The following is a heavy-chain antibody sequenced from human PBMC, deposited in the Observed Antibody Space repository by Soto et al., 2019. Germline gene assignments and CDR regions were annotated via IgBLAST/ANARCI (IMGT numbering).Heavy chain of an antibody. V-gene: IGHV3-23*01. CDR3: AKDGLRGYSYADYFDY. D-gene: IGHD5-18*01. CDR2: ISGSGNNT. CDR1: GFTFSSYS. Sequence: EVQLSESGGGLVQPGGSLRLSCAASGFTFSSYSMSWVRQAPGKGLEWVSAISGSGNNTYYADSVKGRFTISRDNSKNTLYLQMNSLRAEDTAVYYCAKDGLRGYSYADYFDYWGQGTLVTVSS. J-gene: IGHJ4*02.